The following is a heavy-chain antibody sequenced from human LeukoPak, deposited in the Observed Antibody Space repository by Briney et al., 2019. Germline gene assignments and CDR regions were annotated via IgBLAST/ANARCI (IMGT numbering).Heavy chain of an antibody. V-gene: IGHV3-66*01. CDR3: ARDGYNYYYGMDV. J-gene: IGHJ6*02. CDR2: IYSGGST. D-gene: IGHD5-24*01. CDR1: GFTVSSNY. Sequence: GGSLRLSCAASGFTVSSNYMSWVRQAPGKGLEWVSVIYSGGSTYYADSVKGRFTIPRDNSKNTLYLQMNSLRAEDTAVYYCARDGYNYYYGMDVWGQGTTVTVSS.